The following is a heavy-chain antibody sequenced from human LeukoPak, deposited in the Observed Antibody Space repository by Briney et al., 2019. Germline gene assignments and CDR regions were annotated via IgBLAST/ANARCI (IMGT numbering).Heavy chain of an antibody. CDR3: ERGKYYGSGSSKRYYYYGMDV. D-gene: IGHD3-10*01. CDR1: GGSFSGYY. J-gene: IGHJ6*02. V-gene: IGHV4-34*01. CDR2: INHSGST. Sequence: PSETLSLTCAVYGGSFSGYYWSWIRQPPGKGLEWIGEINHSGSTNYNPSHKSRVTISVDTSKNQFSLKLSSVTAADTAVYYCERGKYYGSGSSKRYYYYGMDVWGQGTTVTVSS.